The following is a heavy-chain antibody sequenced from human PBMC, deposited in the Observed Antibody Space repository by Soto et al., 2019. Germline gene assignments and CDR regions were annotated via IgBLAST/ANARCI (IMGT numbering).Heavy chain of an antibody. V-gene: IGHV4-30-4*01. CDR3: ARVFITGTPDNWFDP. CDR1: GGSISSGDYY. Sequence: SETLSLTCTVSGGSISSGDYYWSWIRQPPGKGLEWIGYIYYSGSTYYNPSLKSRVTISVDTSKNQFSLKLSSVTAADTAVYYCARVFITGTPDNWFDPWGQGTLVTVSS. J-gene: IGHJ5*02. D-gene: IGHD1-7*01. CDR2: IYYSGST.